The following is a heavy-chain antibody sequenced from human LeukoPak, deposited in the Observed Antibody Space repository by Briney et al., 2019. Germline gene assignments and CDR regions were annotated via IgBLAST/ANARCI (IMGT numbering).Heavy chain of an antibody. D-gene: IGHD4-23*01. V-gene: IGHV3-48*04. J-gene: IGHJ4*02. CDR1: GFTFSSYN. CDR2: ISSISSTI. Sequence: GGSLRLSCAASGFTFSSYNMNWVRQAPGKGLEWVSYISSISSTIYYADSVKGRFTISRDNAKNSLYLQMNSLRAEDTAVYYCARGTPHDYGGNDYWGQGTLVTVSS. CDR3: ARGTPHDYGGNDY.